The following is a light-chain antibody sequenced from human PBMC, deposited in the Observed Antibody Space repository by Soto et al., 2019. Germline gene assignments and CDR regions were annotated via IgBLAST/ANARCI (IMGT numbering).Light chain of an antibody. V-gene: IGKV3D-15*01. CDR1: QSVSSN. J-gene: IGKJ3*01. CDR2: GAS. Sequence: EIVMTQSPATLSVSPGERATLSCRASQSVSSNLAWYQQKPGQAPRLLIYGASSRATGIPDRFSGSGSGTDFTLTISSLEPEDFAVYYCQQRHNWRLTFGPGTKVDIK. CDR3: QQRHNWRLT.